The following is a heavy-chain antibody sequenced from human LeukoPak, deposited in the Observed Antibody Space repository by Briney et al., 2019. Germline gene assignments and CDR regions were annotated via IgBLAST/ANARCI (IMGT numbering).Heavy chain of an antibody. CDR1: GFTLSSYG. J-gene: IGHJ3*02. D-gene: IGHD6-25*01. CDR2: IQYDVSSE. Sequence: GGSLRLSCAASGFTLSSYGMHWVRQAPGKGLEWVAFIQYDVSSEYYADSVKGRFTVSRDNSRNTLYLQMNSLRAEDTAVYYCAREYSGGRIHAFDNWGQGTTVTVSS. V-gene: IGHV3-30*02. CDR3: AREYSGGRIHAFDN.